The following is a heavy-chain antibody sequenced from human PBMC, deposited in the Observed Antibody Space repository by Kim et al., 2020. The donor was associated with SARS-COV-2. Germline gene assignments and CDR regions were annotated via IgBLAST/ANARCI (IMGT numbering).Heavy chain of an antibody. Sequence: ASVKVSCKVSGYTLTELSMHWVRQAPGKGLEWMGGFDPEDGETIYAQKFQGRVTMTEDTSTDTAHMELSSLRSEDTAVYYCATQGYSSSWYRDWFDPWGQGTLVTVSS. V-gene: IGHV1-24*01. CDR2: FDPEDGET. CDR3: ATQGYSSSWYRDWFDP. CDR1: GYTLTELS. J-gene: IGHJ5*02. D-gene: IGHD6-13*01.